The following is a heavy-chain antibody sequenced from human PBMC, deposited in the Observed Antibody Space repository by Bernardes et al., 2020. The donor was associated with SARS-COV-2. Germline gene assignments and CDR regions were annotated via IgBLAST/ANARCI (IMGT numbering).Heavy chain of an antibody. J-gene: IGHJ6*02. CDR2: INSNSENT. CDR3: ARDLTMIKFDYGMDV. D-gene: IGHD3-22*01. Sequence: ASVKVSCKTSGYTFSSNGISWVRQAPGQGLEWMGWINSNSENTNYAEKFQGRVTLTTDNSKNTLYLQMNSLRAEDTAVYYCARDLTMIKFDYGMDVWGQGTTVTVSS. CDR1: GYTFSSNG. V-gene: IGHV1-18*04.